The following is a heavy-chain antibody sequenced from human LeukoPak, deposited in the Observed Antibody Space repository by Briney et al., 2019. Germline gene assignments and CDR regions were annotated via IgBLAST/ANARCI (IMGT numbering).Heavy chain of an antibody. CDR1: GGSISSSSYY. CDR3: ARGLYDFWSGYYICDY. Sequence: SETLSLTCTVSGGSISSSSYYWGWIRQPPGKGLEWIGSIYYSGSTYYNPSLKSRVTISVDTSKNQFSLKLSSVTAADTAVYYCARGLYDFWSGYYICDYWGQGTLVTVSS. D-gene: IGHD3-3*01. CDR2: IYYSGST. J-gene: IGHJ4*02. V-gene: IGHV4-39*07.